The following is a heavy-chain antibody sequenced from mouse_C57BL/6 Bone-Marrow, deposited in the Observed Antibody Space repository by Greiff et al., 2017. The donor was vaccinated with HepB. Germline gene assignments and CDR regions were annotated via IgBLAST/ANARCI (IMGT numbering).Heavy chain of an antibody. D-gene: IGHD1-1*01. CDR2: ISDGGSYT. V-gene: IGHV5-4*01. CDR1: GFTFSSYA. Sequence: EVQGVESGGGLVKPGGSLKLSCAASGFTFSSYAMSWVRQTPKKRLEWVATISDGGSYTYYPDNVKGRFTISRDNAKNNLYLQMSHLKSEDTAMYYCARDQDYYGSSYVWYFDVWGTGTTVTVSS. CDR3: ARDQDYYGSSYVWYFDV. J-gene: IGHJ1*03.